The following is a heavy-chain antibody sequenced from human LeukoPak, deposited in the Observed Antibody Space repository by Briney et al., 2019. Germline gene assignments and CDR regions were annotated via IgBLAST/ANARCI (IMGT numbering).Heavy chain of an antibody. CDR1: GGSVRSYY. J-gene: IGHJ4*02. Sequence: PSETLSLTCTVSGGSVRSYYWSWIRQPPGKGLEWIGYIYYSGSTNYNPSLKSRVTISVDTSKNQFSLKLSSVTAADTAVYYCARRTPYSSGWSNDYWGQGTLVTVSS. CDR3: ARRTPYSSGWSNDY. V-gene: IGHV4-59*02. CDR2: IYYSGST. D-gene: IGHD6-19*01.